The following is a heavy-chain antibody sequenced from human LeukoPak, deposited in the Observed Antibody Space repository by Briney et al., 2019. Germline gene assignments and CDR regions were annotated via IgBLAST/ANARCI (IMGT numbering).Heavy chain of an antibody. CDR3: ARDRPGGSSLDY. J-gene: IGHJ4*02. Sequence: ASVKVSCKASGYTFTSYDINWVRQATGQGLEWMGWMNPNSGNTGYAQKFQGRVTITRNTSISTAYMELSSVTAADTAVYYCARDRPGGSSLDYWGQGTLVTVSS. V-gene: IGHV1-8*03. D-gene: IGHD6-13*01. CDR1: GYTFTSYD. CDR2: MNPNSGNT.